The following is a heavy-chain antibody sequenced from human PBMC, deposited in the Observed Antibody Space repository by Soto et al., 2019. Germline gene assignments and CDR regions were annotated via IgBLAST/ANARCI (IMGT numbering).Heavy chain of an antibody. J-gene: IGHJ3*02. Sequence: SETLSLTCTVSGGSISSYYWSWIRQPPGKGLEWIGYIYYSGSTNYNPSLKNRVTISVDTSKNQFSLKLSSVTAADTAVYYCARHNLENIQLWYRGAFDIWGQGTMVTVSS. CDR3: ARHNLENIQLWYRGAFDI. V-gene: IGHV4-59*08. D-gene: IGHD5-18*01. CDR2: IYYSGST. CDR1: GGSISSYY.